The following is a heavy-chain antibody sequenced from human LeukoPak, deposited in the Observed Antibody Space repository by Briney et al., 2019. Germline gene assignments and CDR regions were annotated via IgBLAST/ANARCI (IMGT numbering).Heavy chain of an antibody. J-gene: IGHJ4*02. CDR2: IYTSGST. CDR1: GNSISSGDYY. V-gene: IGHV4-61*02. D-gene: IGHD3-22*01. CDR3: ARASYSYDINGWVPFDY. Sequence: TAETLSLTCTVSGNSISSGDYYWSWVRQPAGKGLEWIGRIYTSGSTNYNTSLKSRATISGDTSKNQFSMRLSYVTAADTAVYYCARASYSYDINGWVPFDYWGQGTLVTVSS.